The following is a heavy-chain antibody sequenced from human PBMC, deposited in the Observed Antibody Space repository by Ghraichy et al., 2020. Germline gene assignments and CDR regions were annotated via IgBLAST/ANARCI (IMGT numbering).Heavy chain of an antibody. CDR1: GGSISSYY. V-gene: IGHV4-59*01. J-gene: IGHJ6*02. Sequence: ESLNISCTVSGGSISSYYWSWIRQPPGKGLEWIGYIYYSGSTNYNPSLKSRVTISVDTSKNQFSLKLSSVTAADTAVYYCARDHYDSYYYGMDVWGQGTTVTVSS. CDR3: ARDHYDSYYYGMDV. CDR2: IYYSGST. D-gene: IGHD3-3*01.